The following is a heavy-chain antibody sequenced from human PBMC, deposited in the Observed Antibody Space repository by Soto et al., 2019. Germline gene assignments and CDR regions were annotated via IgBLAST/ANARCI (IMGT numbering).Heavy chain of an antibody. J-gene: IGHJ3*02. CDR1: GYSFTSYW. V-gene: IGHV5-51*01. Sequence: GESLKISCKGSGYSFTSYWIGWVRQMPGKGLEWMGIIYPGNSDTRYSPSFQGQVTISADKSISTAYLQWSSLKASETAMYYCARLESGVTMIVVVPTPGAFDIWGQGTMVTVSS. CDR2: IYPGNSDT. CDR3: ARLESGVTMIVVVPTPGAFDI. D-gene: IGHD3-22*01.